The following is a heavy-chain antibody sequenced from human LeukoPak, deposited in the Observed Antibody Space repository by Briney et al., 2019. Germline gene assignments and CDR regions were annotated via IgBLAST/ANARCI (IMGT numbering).Heavy chain of an antibody. J-gene: IGHJ4*02. CDR3: AKGSSSSSRYYFDY. Sequence: GGSLRLSCAASGFTFSSYAMSWVRQAPGKGLEWVSVVSGSGGSTYYADSVKGRFTISRDNSKNTLYLQMDSLRAEDTAVYYCAKGSSSSSRYYFDYWGQGTLATVSS. D-gene: IGHD6-6*01. CDR2: VSGSGGST. CDR1: GFTFSSYA. V-gene: IGHV3-23*01.